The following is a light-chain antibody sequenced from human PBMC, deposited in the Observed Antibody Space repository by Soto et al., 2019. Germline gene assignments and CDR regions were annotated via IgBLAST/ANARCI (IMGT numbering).Light chain of an antibody. V-gene: IGLV2-23*01. Sequence: VLTQPASVSGSPGQSITISCTGTSSDVGTYNLVSWYQQHPGKAPKLMIYGGSKRPSGVSHRFSGSTSGYTASLTISGLQAEDEADFYCCAYAGSSVYVFGTGTKVTVL. CDR1: SSDVGTYNL. CDR2: GGS. CDR3: CAYAGSSVYV. J-gene: IGLJ1*01.